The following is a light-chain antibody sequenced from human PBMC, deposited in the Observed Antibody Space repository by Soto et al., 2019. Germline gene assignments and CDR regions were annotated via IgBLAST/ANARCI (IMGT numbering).Light chain of an antibody. CDR2: SAS. J-gene: IGKJ3*01. V-gene: IGKV1-39*01. CDR1: QTIKTY. CDR3: QQGFTAPFT. Sequence: DIQMTQSPSSLSASIGDRVTIICRASQTIKTYLNWYQQKPGKAPKLLISSASTLQGGVPSRFSGGGSGTDFTLTITSLQSDDFATYHCQQGFTAPFTFGPGTKVDSK.